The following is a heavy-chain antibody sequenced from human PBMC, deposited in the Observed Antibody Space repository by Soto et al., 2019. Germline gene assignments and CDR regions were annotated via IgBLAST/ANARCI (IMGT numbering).Heavy chain of an antibody. CDR1: GFTFSSYE. Sequence: PGGSLRLSCAVSGFTFSSYEMNWVRQAPGKGLEWVSYISTSGTTVYYADSVKGRFTISRDNARNSLYLQMNSLRAEDTAVYYRARFDGASRGYWGQGTPVTVSS. CDR3: ARFDGASRGY. CDR2: ISTSGTTV. D-gene: IGHD3-10*01. J-gene: IGHJ4*02. V-gene: IGHV3-48*03.